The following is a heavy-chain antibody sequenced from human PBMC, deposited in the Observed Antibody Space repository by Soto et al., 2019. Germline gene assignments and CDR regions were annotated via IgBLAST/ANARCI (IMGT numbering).Heavy chain of an antibody. D-gene: IGHD6-19*01. CDR1: GLSLSNAW. CDR3: VIEMRHSSGWYGAFDI. J-gene: IGHJ3*02. V-gene: IGHV3-15*01. CDR2: IRSKTGGGAT. Sequence: EVQLVESGGGLVKPGDSLRLSCAASGLSLSNAWLDWVRQAPGKGLEWVGRIRSKTGGGATDFAAPVTGRFTISRDESRNTLFLEVNSLEIEDTAIYYCVIEMRHSSGWYGAFDIWGQGTMITVAS.